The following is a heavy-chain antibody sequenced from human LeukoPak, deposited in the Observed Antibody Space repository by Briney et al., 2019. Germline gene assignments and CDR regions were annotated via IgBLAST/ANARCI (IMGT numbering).Heavy chain of an antibody. CDR1: GGTFISYA. Sequence: GASVRVSCKASGGTFISYAISWVRQAPGQGLEWMGGIIPIFGTANYAQKFQGRVTITADESTSTAYMELSSLRSEDTAGYYCAYRPYYDSSGYYYSVEFAAFDIWGQGTMVTVSS. CDR3: AYRPYYDSSGYYYSVEFAAFDI. J-gene: IGHJ3*02. V-gene: IGHV1-69*13. D-gene: IGHD3-22*01. CDR2: IIPIFGTA.